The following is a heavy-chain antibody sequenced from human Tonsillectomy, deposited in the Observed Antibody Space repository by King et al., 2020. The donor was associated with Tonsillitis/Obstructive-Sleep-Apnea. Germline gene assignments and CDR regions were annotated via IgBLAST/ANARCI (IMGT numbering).Heavy chain of an antibody. CDR3: ARRAGYSTSYYYMDV. CDR1: GYTFSNYA. D-gene: IGHD6-13*01. CDR2: INTNTGNP. J-gene: IGHJ6*03. Sequence: QVQLVESGSELKKPGASVKVSCTASGYTFSNYAMNWVRQAPGQGPEWMGWINTNTGNPTYAQGFTGRFVFSLDTSVSTAYLQISSLKAEDTAVYYCARRAGYSTSYYYMDVWGKGTTVTVSS. V-gene: IGHV7-4-1*02.